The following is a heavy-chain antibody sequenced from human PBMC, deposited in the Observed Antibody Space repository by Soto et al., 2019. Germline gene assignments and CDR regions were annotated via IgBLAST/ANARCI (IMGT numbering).Heavy chain of an antibody. D-gene: IGHD3-3*01. CDR3: ARDGAIFGVVTGAFDI. CDR1: GYTFTSYG. V-gene: IGHV1-18*04. CDR2: ISAYNGNT. J-gene: IGHJ3*02. Sequence: ASVKVSCKASGYTFTSYGISWVRRAPGQGLEWMGWISAYNGNTNYAQKLQGRVTMTTDTSTSTAYMELRSLRSDDTAVYYCARDGAIFGVVTGAFDIWGQGTMVTVS.